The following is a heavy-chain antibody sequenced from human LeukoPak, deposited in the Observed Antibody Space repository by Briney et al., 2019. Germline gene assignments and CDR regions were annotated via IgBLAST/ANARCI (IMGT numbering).Heavy chain of an antibody. V-gene: IGHV3-7*01. CDR1: GFTFSDYW. CDR3: ARLAYGDYSWFDP. D-gene: IGHD4-17*01. J-gene: IGHJ5*02. Sequence: GGSLRLSCAASGFTFSDYWMSWVRQAPGKGLEWVANIKQDGSEKYYVDSVKGRVIISRDNAKNSLYLQMNSLRAEDTAAYHCARLAYGDYSWFDPWGQGTLVTVSS. CDR2: IKQDGSEK.